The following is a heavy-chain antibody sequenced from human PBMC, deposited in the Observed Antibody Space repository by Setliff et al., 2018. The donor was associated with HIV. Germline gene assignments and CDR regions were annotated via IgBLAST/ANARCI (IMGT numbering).Heavy chain of an antibody. CDR2: IYYSGIT. J-gene: IGHJ4*02. CDR3: ARGGTVSADFDS. V-gene: IGHV4-34*11. CDR1: GGSLSGYY. Sequence: PSETLSLTCAVYGGSLSGYYWSWVRQSPGRGLEWIGYIYYSGITTYNPSLKSRVTISIDTSKNQFSLRLHSVTAADTAVYYCARGGTVSADFDSWGQGTLVTVSS. D-gene: IGHD6-19*01.